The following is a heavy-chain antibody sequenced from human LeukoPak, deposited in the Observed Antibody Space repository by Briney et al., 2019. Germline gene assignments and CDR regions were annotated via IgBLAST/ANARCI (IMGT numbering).Heavy chain of an antibody. J-gene: IGHJ4*02. CDR3: ARFEVNYEDNRSFYYFDY. CDR2: IYPADSET. CDR1: GYAFASYW. D-gene: IGHD3-3*01. V-gene: IGHV5-51*01. Sequence: GESLKISCRVSGYAFASYWIGWVRQVPGKGLEWMGIIYPADSETKSSPSFQGQVTFSAYKSINTAYLQWTSLKASDTAMYYCARFEVNYEDNRSFYYFDYWGQGTLVTVSS.